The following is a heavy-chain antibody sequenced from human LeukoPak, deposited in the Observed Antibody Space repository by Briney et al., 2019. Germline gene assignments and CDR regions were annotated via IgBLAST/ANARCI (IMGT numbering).Heavy chain of an antibody. D-gene: IGHD3-22*01. V-gene: IGHV4-59*01. Sequence: SETLSLTCTVSGGSISSYYWSWIRQPPGRGLEWIGYIYYSGSTNYNHSLKSRVTISVDTSKNQFSLKLSSVTAAETAVYYCARYYYDSSGEPRYYFDYWGQGTLVTVSS. CDR1: GGSISSYY. CDR3: ARYYYDSSGEPRYYFDY. J-gene: IGHJ4*02. CDR2: IYYSGST.